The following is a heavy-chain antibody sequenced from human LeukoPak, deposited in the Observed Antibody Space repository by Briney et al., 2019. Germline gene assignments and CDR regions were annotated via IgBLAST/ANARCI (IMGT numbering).Heavy chain of an antibody. V-gene: IGHV4-34*01. J-gene: IGHJ4*02. D-gene: IGHD6-13*01. Sequence: SETLSLTCAVYGGSFSGYYWSWIRQPPGKGLEWIGEINHSGSTNYNPSLKSRVTISVDTSKNQFSLKLSSVTAADTAVYYCARRKRIAAAGTLFDYWGQGTLVTVSS. CDR3: ARRKRIAAAGTLFDY. CDR1: GGSFSGYY. CDR2: INHSGST.